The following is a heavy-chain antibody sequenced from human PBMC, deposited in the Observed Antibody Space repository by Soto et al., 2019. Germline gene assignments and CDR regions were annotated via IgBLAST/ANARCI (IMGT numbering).Heavy chain of an antibody. CDR3: ARPPGYISDWYYFDL. V-gene: IGHV1-2*02. J-gene: IGHJ4*02. Sequence: QVPLVQSGAEVKKPGASVKVSCEASGYTFIDYYMHWVRQAPGQGFEWMGRISPKSGGTNYAQKFQGRVTMNWDTSLNTGYMELSSLMSEDTAVYYCARPPGYISDWYYFDLWGQGTLVTVSS. CDR2: ISPKSGGT. CDR1: GYTFIDYY. D-gene: IGHD6-19*01.